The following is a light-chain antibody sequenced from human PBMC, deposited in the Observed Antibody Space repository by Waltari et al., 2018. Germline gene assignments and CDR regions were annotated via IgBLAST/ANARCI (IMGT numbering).Light chain of an antibody. CDR1: APNIGINH. CDR2: ETN. J-gene: IGLJ3*02. Sequence: QSVLTQPPSVSATPGQRVTSSCSGTAPNIGINHVSWYQQFPGTAPKLLIHETNKRPSGIPDRFSGSKSGASATLDITGLQTGDEADYYCGTWDLSLNSGVFGGGTKLTVL. V-gene: IGLV1-51*02. CDR3: GTWDLSLNSGV.